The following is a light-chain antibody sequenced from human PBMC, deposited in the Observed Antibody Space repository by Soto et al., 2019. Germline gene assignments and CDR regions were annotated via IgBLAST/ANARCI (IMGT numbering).Light chain of an antibody. CDR2: EVS. Sequence: QCVLTQPASVSGSPGQSIAISCTGTSSDVGSYNLVSWYQQHPGKAPKLMIYEVSKRPSGVSNRFSGSKSGNTASLTISGLQAEDEADYYCCSYEGSITFPYIFGGGTKAPV. V-gene: IGLV2-23*02. J-gene: IGLJ1*01. CDR1: SSDVGSYNL. CDR3: CSYEGSITFPYI.